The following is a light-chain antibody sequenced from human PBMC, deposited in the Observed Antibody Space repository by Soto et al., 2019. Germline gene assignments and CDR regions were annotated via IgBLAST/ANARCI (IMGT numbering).Light chain of an antibody. CDR2: GAS. CDR1: QSVRSSF. V-gene: IGKV3-20*01. J-gene: IGKJ1*01. CDR3: QQYDSSPWT. Sequence: ESVLTQSPGTLSLSPGERATLSCRASQSVRSSFLAWYQLKPGQAPRLLIYGASSRATGIPDRFSGSGSGTDFTLTISRLDPEDFAVYYCQQYDSSPWTFGQGTKVEIK.